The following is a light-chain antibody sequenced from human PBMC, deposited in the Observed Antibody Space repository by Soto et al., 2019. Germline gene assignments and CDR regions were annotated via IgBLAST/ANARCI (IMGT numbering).Light chain of an antibody. J-gene: IGLJ3*02. CDR1: SSNIGGNT. Sequence: QSVLTQPPSTSATPGQRVTMSCSGSSSNIGGNTVNWYQQFPGTAPKLLIYENNQRPSGVPDRFSGSKSGTSASLAISGLQSEDEADYHCAAWDDSLKGPVFGGGTKVTVL. CDR3: AAWDDSLKGPV. V-gene: IGLV1-44*01. CDR2: ENN.